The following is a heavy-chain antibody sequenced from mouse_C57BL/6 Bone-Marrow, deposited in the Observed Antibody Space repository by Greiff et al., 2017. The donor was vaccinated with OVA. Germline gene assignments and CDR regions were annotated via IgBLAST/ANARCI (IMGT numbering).Heavy chain of an antibody. CDR2: IHPNSGST. Sequence: QVQLQQPGAELVKPGASVKLSCKASGYTFTSYWMHWVKQRPDQGLEWIGIIHPNSGSTNYNEKFKSKATLTVDKSSSTAYMQLSSLTSEDSAVYFCARVVDGGFAYWGQGTMLTVSA. J-gene: IGHJ3*01. D-gene: IGHD1-1*02. CDR3: ARVVDGGFAY. CDR1: GYTFTSYW. V-gene: IGHV1-64*01.